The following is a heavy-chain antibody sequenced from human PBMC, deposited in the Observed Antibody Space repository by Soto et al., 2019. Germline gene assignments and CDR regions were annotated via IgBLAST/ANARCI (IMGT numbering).Heavy chain of an antibody. CDR2: IYYSGST. J-gene: IGHJ5*02. Sequence: SETLSLTCTVSGGSVSSGSYYWSWIRQPPGKGLEWIGYIYYSGSTNYNPSLKSRVTISIDTSQNQFSLNLSSVTATDTAVYYCARAPGNYYYTSSGYYGAWFDPWGQGTLVTVSS. V-gene: IGHV4-61*01. D-gene: IGHD3-22*01. CDR3: ARAPGNYYYTSSGYYGAWFDP. CDR1: GGSVSSGSYY.